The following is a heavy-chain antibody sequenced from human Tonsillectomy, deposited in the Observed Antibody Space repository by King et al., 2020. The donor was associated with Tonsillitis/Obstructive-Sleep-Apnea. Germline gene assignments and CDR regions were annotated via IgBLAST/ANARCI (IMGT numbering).Heavy chain of an antibody. D-gene: IGHD3-9*01. CDR2: INHSGST. Sequence: VQLQQWGAGLLKPSETLSLTCAVYGGSFSAYYWSWIRQPPGKGLEWIGEINHSGSTKYNPSLKSRVIISLDTSKNQFSLKLSSVTAADTAVYYCARGDLLTGYSASTDLDYWGQGTLVTVSS. CDR3: ARGDLLTGYSASTDLDY. V-gene: IGHV4-34*01. CDR1: GGSFSAYY. J-gene: IGHJ4*02.